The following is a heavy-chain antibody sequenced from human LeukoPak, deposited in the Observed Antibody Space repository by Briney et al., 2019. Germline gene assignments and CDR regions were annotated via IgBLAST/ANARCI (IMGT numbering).Heavy chain of an antibody. CDR3: ATAGGVNPEYDY. Sequence: APVKVSCKVSGYTLTELSMHWVRQAPGKGLEWMGGFDPEDGETIYAQKFQGRVTMTEDTSTDTAYMELSSLRSEDTAAYYCATAGGVNPEYDYWGQGTLVTVSS. CDR2: FDPEDGET. J-gene: IGHJ4*02. V-gene: IGHV1-24*01. CDR1: GYTLTELS. D-gene: IGHD1-14*01.